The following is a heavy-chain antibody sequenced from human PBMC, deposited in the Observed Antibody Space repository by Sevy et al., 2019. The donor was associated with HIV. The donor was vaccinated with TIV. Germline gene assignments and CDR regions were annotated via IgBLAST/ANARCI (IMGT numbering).Heavy chain of an antibody. CDR2: INPESGDT. V-gene: IGHV1-2*02. Sequence: ASVNVSCKASGYIFSGYYFYWVRQAPGQGLELMGWINPESGDTNYARKFQGRVTMTRDTSVTTAYMTLSRLKSNDTALYYCARGPLVSYYDFWKRAPDYWGQGTLVTVSS. CDR1: GYIFSGYY. CDR3: ARGPLVSYYDFWKRAPDY. D-gene: IGHD3-3*01. J-gene: IGHJ4*02.